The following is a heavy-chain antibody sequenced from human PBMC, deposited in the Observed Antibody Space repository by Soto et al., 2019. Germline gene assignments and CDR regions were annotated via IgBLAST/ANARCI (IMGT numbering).Heavy chain of an antibody. D-gene: IGHD1-26*01. J-gene: IGHJ6*02. Sequence: QITLKESGPTLVKPTQTLTLTCTFSGFSVSTSGVGVAWIRQPPGKALEWLALIYWDGDERYSPFLQSRVTITKDTSKNQVVLTMANMDPVDTATYLCALKWGRGAGMDVWGQGTTVTVSS. CDR3: ALKWGRGAGMDV. V-gene: IGHV2-5*02. CDR1: GFSVSTSGVG. CDR2: IYWDGDE.